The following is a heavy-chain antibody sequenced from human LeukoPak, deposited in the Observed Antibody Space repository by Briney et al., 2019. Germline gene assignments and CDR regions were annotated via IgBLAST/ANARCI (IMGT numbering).Heavy chain of an antibody. CDR1: GFTFSSYS. CDR3: ARGYGEYDSSGYYYGVFDY. D-gene: IGHD3-22*01. Sequence: SGGSLRLSCAASGFTFSSYSMNWVRQAPGKGLEWVSYISSSSSTIYYADSVKGRFTISRDNAKNSLYLQMNSLRDEDTAVYYCARGYGEYDSSGYYYGVFDYWGQGTLVTVSS. J-gene: IGHJ4*02. V-gene: IGHV3-48*02. CDR2: ISSSSSTI.